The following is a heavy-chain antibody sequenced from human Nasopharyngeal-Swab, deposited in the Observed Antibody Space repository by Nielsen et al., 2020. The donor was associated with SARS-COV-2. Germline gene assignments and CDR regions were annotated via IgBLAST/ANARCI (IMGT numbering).Heavy chain of an antibody. CDR2: IYSGGST. V-gene: IGHV3-53*04. D-gene: IGHD6-19*01. Sequence: WIRQPPGKGLEWVSVIYSGGSTYYADSAKGRFTISRHNSKNTLYLQMNSLRAEDTAVYYCARGFTGWYGYYFDYWGQGTLVTVSS. J-gene: IGHJ4*02. CDR3: ARGFTGWYGYYFDY.